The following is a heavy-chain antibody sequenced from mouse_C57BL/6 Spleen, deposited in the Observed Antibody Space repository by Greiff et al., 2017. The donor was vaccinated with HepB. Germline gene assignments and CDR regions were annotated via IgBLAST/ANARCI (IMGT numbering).Heavy chain of an antibody. V-gene: IGHV10-1*01. CDR2: IRSKSNNYAT. Sequence: EVQLVESGGGLVQPKGSLKLSCAASGFSFNTYAMNWVRQAPGKGLEWVARIRSKSNNYATYYADSVKDRFTISRDDSESMLYLQMNNLKTEDTAMYYCVRDSYYYWYFDVWGTGTTVTVSS. J-gene: IGHJ1*03. CDR1: GFSFNTYA. CDR3: VRDSYYYWYFDV. D-gene: IGHD1-1*02.